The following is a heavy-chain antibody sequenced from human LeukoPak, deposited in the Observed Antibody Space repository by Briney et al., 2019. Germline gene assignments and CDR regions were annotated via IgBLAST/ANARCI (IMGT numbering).Heavy chain of an antibody. Sequence: VGSLRLSCAASGFTFSSCTMNWVRQAPGKGLEWVSSISSSSNYIYYADSVKGRSTISRDNAKNSLYLQMNSLRAEDTAVYYCAREPYVSGSYYNYWGQGTLVTVSS. CDR3: AREPYVSGSYYNY. D-gene: IGHD3-10*01. CDR1: GFTFSSCT. V-gene: IGHV3-21*01. CDR2: ISSSSNYI. J-gene: IGHJ4*02.